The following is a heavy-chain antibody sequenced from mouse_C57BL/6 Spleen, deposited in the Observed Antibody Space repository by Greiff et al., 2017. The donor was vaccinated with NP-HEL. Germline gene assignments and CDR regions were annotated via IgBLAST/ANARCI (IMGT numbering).Heavy chain of an antibody. Sequence: VQLQQSGPELVKPGASVKMSCKASGSTFTDYNMHWVKQSHGKSLEWIGYINPNNGGTSYNQKFKGKATLTVNKSSSTAYMELRSLTSEDSAVYYCARDYYGSRWYFDVWGTGTTVTVSS. CDR2: INPNNGGT. J-gene: IGHJ1*03. V-gene: IGHV1-22*01. D-gene: IGHD1-1*01. CDR3: ARDYYGSRWYFDV. CDR1: GSTFTDYN.